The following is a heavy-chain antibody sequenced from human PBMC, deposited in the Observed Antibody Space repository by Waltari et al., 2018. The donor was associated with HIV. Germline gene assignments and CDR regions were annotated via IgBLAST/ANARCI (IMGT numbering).Heavy chain of an antibody. D-gene: IGHD4-17*01. V-gene: IGHV3-9*01. Sequence: EVQLVESGGGLVQPGRSLRLSCAASGFTFDDYAMHWVRQAPGKGLEWVSGISWNSGSIGYADSVKGRFTISRDNAKNSLYLQMNSLRAEDTALYYCAKVSDYGYYFDYWGQGTLVTVSS. CDR2: ISWNSGSI. CDR3: AKVSDYGYYFDY. J-gene: IGHJ4*02. CDR1: GFTFDDYA.